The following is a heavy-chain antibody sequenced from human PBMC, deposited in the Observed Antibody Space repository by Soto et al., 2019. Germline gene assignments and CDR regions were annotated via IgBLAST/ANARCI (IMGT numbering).Heavy chain of an antibody. Sequence: EVQLVESGGGLVQPGGSLRLSCAASGFTFSSYSMNWVRQAPGKGLEWVSYISSSSSTIYYADSVKGRFTISRDNAKNSLYLQMNSLRDEDTAVYYCARSYSSSWYKGGEYFDYWGQGTLVTVSS. D-gene: IGHD6-13*01. CDR3: ARSYSSSWYKGGEYFDY. CDR1: GFTFSSYS. V-gene: IGHV3-48*02. J-gene: IGHJ4*02. CDR2: ISSSSSTI.